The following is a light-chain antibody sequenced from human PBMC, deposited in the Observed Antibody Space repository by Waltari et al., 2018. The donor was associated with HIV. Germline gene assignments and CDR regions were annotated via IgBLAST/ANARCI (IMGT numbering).Light chain of an antibody. Sequence: QSALTQPASVSGSPGQSITISCTGTSSDVGKYNYVSWYQQYPGKAPKLMISDVTTRPSGISSRFSGSKSANTASLTISEVQAEDEADYYCCSYAGSSTLVFGGGTKLTVL. CDR1: SSDVGKYNY. J-gene: IGLJ2*01. V-gene: IGLV2-23*02. CDR3: CSYAGSSTLV. CDR2: DVT.